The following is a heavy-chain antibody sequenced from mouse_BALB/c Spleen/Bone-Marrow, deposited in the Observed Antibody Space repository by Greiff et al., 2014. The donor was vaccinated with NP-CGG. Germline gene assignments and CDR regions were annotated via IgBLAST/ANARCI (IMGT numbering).Heavy chain of an antibody. V-gene: IGHV1S56*01. CDR1: GYTFTRYY. J-gene: IGHJ3*01. Sequence: QVQLKESGPELVKPGASVKISCKASGYTFTRYYIHWVKQRPGQRLEWIGWIYPGNVNTKYNEKFKDKATLTADKSSSTAYMQLSSLTSEDSAVYFCARALTGTWFAYWGQGTLVTVSA. CDR2: IYPGNVNT. D-gene: IGHD4-1*01. CDR3: ARALTGTWFAY.